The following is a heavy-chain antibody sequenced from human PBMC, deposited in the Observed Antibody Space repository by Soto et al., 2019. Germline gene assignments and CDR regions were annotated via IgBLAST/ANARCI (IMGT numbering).Heavy chain of an antibody. Sequence: EVQLLESGGGLVQPGGSLRLSCAASVFTFSNYAVTWVRQAPGKGLEWVSTISGSGGSTYYADSVKGRFTISRDNSKNTLYLQMNSLRAKDTAVYYCAKDQGSSWYEIDYWGQGTLVTVSS. CDR3: AKDQGSSWYEIDY. V-gene: IGHV3-23*01. CDR1: VFTFSNYA. CDR2: ISGSGGST. J-gene: IGHJ4*02. D-gene: IGHD6-13*01.